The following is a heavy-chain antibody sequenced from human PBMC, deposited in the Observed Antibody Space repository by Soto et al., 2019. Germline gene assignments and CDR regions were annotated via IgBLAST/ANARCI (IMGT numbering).Heavy chain of an antibody. CDR1: GFSVSSNY. D-gene: IGHD5-12*01. Sequence: PGGSLRLSCAASGFSVSSNYMSWVRQAPGKGLEWVSVIYSGGSTYYADSVKGRFTISRDNSKNTLYLQMNSLRAEDTAVYYCAREPSIIYSGYDRFFDYWGQGTLVTVS. V-gene: IGHV3-66*01. CDR2: IYSGGST. J-gene: IGHJ4*02. CDR3: AREPSIIYSGYDRFFDY.